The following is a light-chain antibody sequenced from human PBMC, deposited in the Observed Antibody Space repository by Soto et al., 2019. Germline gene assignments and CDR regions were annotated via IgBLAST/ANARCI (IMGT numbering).Light chain of an antibody. CDR3: QQYNKWRT. J-gene: IGKJ1*01. CDR2: GTS. V-gene: IGKV3-15*01. CDR1: QSIASN. Sequence: DIVMTQSPATLSVSPVERATLSCRASQSIASNLAWYQQRPGQAPRLLIYGTSTRATGIPARFSGSGSGTEFTLTIDSLQSEDFAVYYCQQYNKWRTFGQGTKVDIK.